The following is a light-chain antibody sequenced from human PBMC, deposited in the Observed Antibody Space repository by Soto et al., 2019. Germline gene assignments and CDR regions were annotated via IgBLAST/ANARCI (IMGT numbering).Light chain of an antibody. CDR1: SSNIGAGYD. CDR2: GNT. CDR3: QSYDSSLTVV. Sequence: QSVLTQPPSVSGAPGQRVTISCTGSSSNIGAGYDVHWYQQFPGTTPKFLIYGNTNRPSGVPDRFSASKSGTSASLDITGRQAEDEAEYFCQSYDSSLTVVFGGGTKLTVL. V-gene: IGLV1-40*01. J-gene: IGLJ2*01.